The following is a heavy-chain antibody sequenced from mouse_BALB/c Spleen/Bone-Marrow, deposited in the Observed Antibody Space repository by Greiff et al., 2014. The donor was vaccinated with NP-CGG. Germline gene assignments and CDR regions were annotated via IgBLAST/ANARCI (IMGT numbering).Heavy chain of an antibody. J-gene: IGHJ2*01. Sequence: EVKLQESGAELVKPGAPVKLSCTASGFNIKDTYMHWVKQRPEQGLEWIGRIDPANGNTKYDPKFQGKATITADTSSNTAYLQLSSLTSEDTAVYYCARYSYGSRGYYFDYWGQGTTLTVSS. V-gene: IGHV14-3*02. CDR1: GFNIKDTY. CDR3: ARYSYGSRGYYFDY. D-gene: IGHD1-1*01. CDR2: IDPANGNT.